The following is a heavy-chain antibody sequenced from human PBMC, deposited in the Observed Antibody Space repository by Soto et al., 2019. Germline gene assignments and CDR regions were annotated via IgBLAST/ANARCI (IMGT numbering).Heavy chain of an antibody. D-gene: IGHD4-17*01. CDR2: IWYDGSNK. J-gene: IGHJ5*02. CDR3: ARECPLTKVTEFDP. V-gene: IGHV3-33*01. Sequence: QVQLVESGGGVVQPGRSLRLSCAASGFTFSSYGMHWVRQAPGKGLEWVAVIWYDGSNKYYADSVKGRFTISRDNSKNTLYLQMNSLRAEDTAVYYCARECPLTKVTEFDPGGQGTLVNGS. CDR1: GFTFSSYG.